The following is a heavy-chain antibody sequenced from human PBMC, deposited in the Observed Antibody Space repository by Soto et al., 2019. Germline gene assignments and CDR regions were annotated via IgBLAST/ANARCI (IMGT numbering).Heavy chain of an antibody. D-gene: IGHD6-19*01. CDR2: IIPIFGTA. J-gene: IGHJ6*02. V-gene: IGHV1-69*12. CDR1: GGTFSSYA. CDR3: ARDLGYSSGWLEGYYGMDV. Sequence: QVQLVQSGAEVKKPGSSVKVSCKASGGTFSSYAISWVRQAPGQGLEWMGGIIPIFGTANYAQKFQGRVTITADESTSTAYMELSSLRSEDTAVYYCARDLGYSSGWLEGYYGMDVWGQGTTVTVSS.